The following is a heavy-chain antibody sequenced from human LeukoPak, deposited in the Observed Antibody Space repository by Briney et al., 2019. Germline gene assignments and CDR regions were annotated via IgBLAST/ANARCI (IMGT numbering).Heavy chain of an antibody. D-gene: IGHD6-19*01. J-gene: IGHJ4*02. CDR3: AREYSSGWYDPFDFDY. CDR2: IYTSGST. Sequence: SETLSLTCTVSGGSISSYYWSWIRQPAGKGLEWTGRIYTSGSTNYNPSLKSRVTMSVDTSKNQFSLKLSSVTAADTAVHYCAREYSSGWYDPFDFDYWGQGTLVTVSS. CDR1: GGSISSYY. V-gene: IGHV4-4*07.